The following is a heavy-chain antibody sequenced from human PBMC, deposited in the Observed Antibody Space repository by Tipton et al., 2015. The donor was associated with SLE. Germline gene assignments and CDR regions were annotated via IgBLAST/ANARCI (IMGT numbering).Heavy chain of an antibody. CDR1: GGSFSGYY. CDR2: INHSGST. CDR3: AGYSSSDLNWFDP. J-gene: IGHJ5*02. D-gene: IGHD6-6*01. Sequence: LRLSCAVYGGSFSGYYWSWIRQPPGKGLEWIGEINHSGSTNYNPSLKRRVTISVDTSKNQFSLKLSSVTAADTAVYYCAGYSSSDLNWFDPWGQGTLVTVSS. V-gene: IGHV4-34*01.